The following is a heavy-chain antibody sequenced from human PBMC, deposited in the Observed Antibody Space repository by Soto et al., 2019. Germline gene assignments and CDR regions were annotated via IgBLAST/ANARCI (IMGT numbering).Heavy chain of an antibody. Sequence: QLQLVESGGGVVQPGRSLRLSCAASGFTFSSYGMHWVRQAPGKGLEWVAVISYDGSLKYYADSVKGRFTISRDDSQNTLYLQMSSLRADDTAVYFCAKESYYGSGSYYDYWGQGTLVTVSS. D-gene: IGHD3-10*01. V-gene: IGHV3-30*18. CDR1: GFTFSSYG. CDR3: AKESYYGSGSYYDY. CDR2: ISYDGSLK. J-gene: IGHJ4*02.